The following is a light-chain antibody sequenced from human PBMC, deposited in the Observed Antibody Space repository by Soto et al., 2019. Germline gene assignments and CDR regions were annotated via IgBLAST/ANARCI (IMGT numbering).Light chain of an antibody. CDR1: SSDDGGYNY. J-gene: IGLJ1*01. CDR3: SSYTSSSTPYV. V-gene: IGLV2-14*01. Sequence: QSALTQPASVSGSPGQSITISCTGTSSDDGGYNYVSWYQQHPGKATKLMIYEVSNRPSGVSNRFSGSKSGNTDSLTISGRQAEDEADYYSSSYTSSSTPYVFGTGSKLTVL. CDR2: EVS.